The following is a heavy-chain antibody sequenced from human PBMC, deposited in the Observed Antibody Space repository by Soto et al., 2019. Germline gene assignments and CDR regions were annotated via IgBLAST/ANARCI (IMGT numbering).Heavy chain of an antibody. CDR2: ISSRSSYI. J-gene: IGHJ4*02. D-gene: IGHD4-17*01. CDR1: GFTFSSYS. CDR3: ARDNARGDYSIDY. V-gene: IGHV3-21*01. Sequence: EVQLVESGGGLVKPGGSLRLSCASSGFTFSSYSMNWVRQAPGKGLEWVSSISSRSSYIYYAVSVKGRFTISRDNAKNSRYLQMKSLRAEDTAVYYCARDNARGDYSIDYWGQGTLVTVSS.